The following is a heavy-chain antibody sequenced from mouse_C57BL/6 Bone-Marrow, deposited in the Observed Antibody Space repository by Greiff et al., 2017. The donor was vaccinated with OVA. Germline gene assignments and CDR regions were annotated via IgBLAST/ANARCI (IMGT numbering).Heavy chain of an antibody. Sequence: EVILVESGGDLVKPGGSLKLSCAASGFTFSSYGMSWVRQTPDKRLEWVATISSGGSYTYYPDSVKGRFTISRDNAKNTLYLQMSSLKSEDTAMYYCARLIYYDYDYYAMDYWGQGTSVTVSS. CDR3: ARLIYYDYDYYAMDY. J-gene: IGHJ4*01. D-gene: IGHD2-4*01. V-gene: IGHV5-6*01. CDR2: ISSGGSYT. CDR1: GFTFSSYG.